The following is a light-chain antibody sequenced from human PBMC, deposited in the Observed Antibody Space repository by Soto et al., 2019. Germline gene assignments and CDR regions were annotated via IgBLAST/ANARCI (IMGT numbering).Light chain of an antibody. CDR3: QHYNSYLWT. V-gene: IGKV1-16*01. CDR1: QGISKW. Sequence: DIQMTQSPSSVSASVGDRVTITCRASQGISKWLAWYQQKPGKGPNLLIYSASTLQRGVPSRFSGSGSGTEFTLTISSLQPDDFATYYCQHYNSYLWTFGQGTKVDI. CDR2: SAS. J-gene: IGKJ1*01.